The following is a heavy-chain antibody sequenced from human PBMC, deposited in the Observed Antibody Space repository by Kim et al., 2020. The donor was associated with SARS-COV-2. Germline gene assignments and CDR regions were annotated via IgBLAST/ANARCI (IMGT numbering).Heavy chain of an antibody. CDR3: ARGEMLSERPIDY. D-gene: IGHD2-8*01. CDR1: GYTFTGYY. V-gene: IGHV1-2*06. CDR2: INPNSGGT. J-gene: IGHJ4*02. Sequence: ASVKVSCKASGYTFTGYYMHWVRQAPGQGLEWMGRINPNSGGTNYAQKFQGRVTMTRDTSISTAYMELSRLRSDDTAVYYCARGEMLSERPIDYWGQGTLVTVSS.